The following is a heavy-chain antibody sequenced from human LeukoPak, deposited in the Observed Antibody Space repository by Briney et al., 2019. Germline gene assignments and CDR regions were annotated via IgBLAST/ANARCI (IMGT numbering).Heavy chain of an antibody. D-gene: IGHD1-1*01. CDR1: GGSISSSSYY. V-gene: IGHV4-39*01. CDR2: IYYSGST. J-gene: IGHJ3*02. CDR3: AREPNNWNGNDAFDI. Sequence: SETLSLTCTVSGGSISSSSYYWGWIRQPPGKGLEWIGSIYYSGSTYYNPSLKSRVTISVDTSKNQFSLKLSSVTAADTAVYYCAREPNNWNGNDAFDIWGQGTMVTVSS.